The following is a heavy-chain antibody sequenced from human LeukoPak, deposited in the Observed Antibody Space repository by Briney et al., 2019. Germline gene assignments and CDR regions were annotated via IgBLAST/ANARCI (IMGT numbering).Heavy chain of an antibody. CDR2: IYYSGST. V-gene: IGHV4-59*12. CDR1: GGSLSSYY. D-gene: IGHD1-14*01. CDR3: ARDALFGKDGFDY. J-gene: IGHJ4*02. Sequence: SESLSLTCTLSGGSLSSYYCSWIRPPAGKGREWVGYIYYSGSTNYNPSLKSRVTISVDTSKNQFSLKLSSVTAADTAVYYCARDALFGKDGFDYWGQGTLVTVSS.